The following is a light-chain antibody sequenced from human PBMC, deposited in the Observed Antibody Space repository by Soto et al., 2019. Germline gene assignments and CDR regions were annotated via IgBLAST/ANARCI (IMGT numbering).Light chain of an antibody. CDR3: TSYRTYSGV. V-gene: IGLV2-14*01. J-gene: IGLJ1*01. Sequence: QSVLTQPASVSGSPGQSITISCTGTSGDIGASNYVSWYQQFPDKAPKLIIYDVSDRPSGVSTRFSGSKSGNTASLTISGLQPEDEADYYCTSYRTYSGVFGTGTRSPS. CDR2: DVS. CDR1: SGDIGASNY.